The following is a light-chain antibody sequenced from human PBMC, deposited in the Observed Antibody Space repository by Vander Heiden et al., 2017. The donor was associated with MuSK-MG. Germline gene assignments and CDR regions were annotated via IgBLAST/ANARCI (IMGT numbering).Light chain of an antibody. V-gene: IGLV1-44*01. Sequence: QSVLTQPPSASGTPGQSVTISCSGSSSNIGSNTVNWYQQLPGTAPNLLIFINNQRPSGVPDRFSGSKSGTSASLAISVLQSEDEADYYCAAQDDSMNGLVFGGGTKLTVL. CDR1: SSNIGSNT. J-gene: IGLJ2*01. CDR2: INN. CDR3: AAQDDSMNGLV.